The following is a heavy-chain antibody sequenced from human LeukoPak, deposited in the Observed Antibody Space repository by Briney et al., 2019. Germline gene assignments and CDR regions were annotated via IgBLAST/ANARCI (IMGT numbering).Heavy chain of an antibody. CDR3: ARGVTLGYCSL. V-gene: IGHV4-59*01. J-gene: IGHJ4*02. CDR2: IYYSGST. CDR1: GGSISSYY. D-gene: IGHD2-15*01. Sequence: PSETLSLTCTVSGGSISSYYWSWIRQPPGKGLEWIGYIYYSGSTNYNPSLKSRVTISVDTSKNQFSLKLSSVTAADTAVYYCARGVTLGYCSLWGQGTLVTVSS.